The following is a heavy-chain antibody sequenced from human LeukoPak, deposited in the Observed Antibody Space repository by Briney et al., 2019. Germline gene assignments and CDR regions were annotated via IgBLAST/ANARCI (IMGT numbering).Heavy chain of an antibody. CDR1: GGTFSSYA. CDR3: ASSTAGPRDYYYMDV. V-gene: IGHV1-69*05. Sequence: ASVKVSCKASGGTFSSYAISWVRQAPGQGLEWMGGIIPIFGTANYAQKFQGRVTITTDESTSTAYMELSSLRSEDTAVYYCASSTAGPRDYYYMDVWGKGTTVTVSS. CDR2: IIPIFGTA. J-gene: IGHJ6*03. D-gene: IGHD5-18*01.